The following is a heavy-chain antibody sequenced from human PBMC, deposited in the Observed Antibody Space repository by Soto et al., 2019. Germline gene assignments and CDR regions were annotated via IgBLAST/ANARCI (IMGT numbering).Heavy chain of an antibody. CDR3: AKTQNNWGSSEYYFDY. V-gene: IGHV3-30*18. CDR1: GFTFRMYG. Sequence: QVQLVESGGGMVHPGKSLRLSCAASGFTFRMYGMHWVRQAPGKGLEWVATISYDGSDKYIADSVKGRFTISRDNSDNTVSLKMNSLRVEDTATYYCAKTQNNWGSSEYYFDYWGQGTLVTVSS. CDR2: ISYDGSDK. J-gene: IGHJ4*02. D-gene: IGHD7-27*01.